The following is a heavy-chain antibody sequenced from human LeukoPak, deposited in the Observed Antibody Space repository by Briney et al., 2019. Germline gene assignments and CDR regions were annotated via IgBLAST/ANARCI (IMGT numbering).Heavy chain of an antibody. J-gene: IGHJ4*02. Sequence: SETLSLTCTVSGGSISSLYWSWIRQPSGKGLEWIGYIYYSGSTNYNPSLKSRVTISVDTSKNQFSLKLSSVTAADTAVYYCARGDCSGGSCENFDYWGQGTLVTVSS. CDR1: GGSISSLY. V-gene: IGHV4-59*11. CDR3: ARGDCSGGSCENFDY. CDR2: IYYSGST. D-gene: IGHD2-15*01.